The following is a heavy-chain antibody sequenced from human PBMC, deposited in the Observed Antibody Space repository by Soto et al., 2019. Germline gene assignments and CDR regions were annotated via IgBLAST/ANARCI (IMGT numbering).Heavy chain of an antibody. D-gene: IGHD2-15*01. V-gene: IGHV1-2*02. CDR3: ARDVPGPADPCRHNWFDS. J-gene: IGHJ5*01. Sequence: GASVKVSCKASGYTFIEYYVNWVRQAPGQGLEWLGWINPKNGATRYAQKFQGRVILTTDTSISTVYMELGSLSSDDTAVYYCARDVPGPADPCRHNWFDSWGQGTQVTVSS. CDR2: INPKNGAT. CDR1: GYTFIEYY.